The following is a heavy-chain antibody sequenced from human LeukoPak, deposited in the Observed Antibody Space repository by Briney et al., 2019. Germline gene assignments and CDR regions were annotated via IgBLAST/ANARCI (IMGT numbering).Heavy chain of an antibody. V-gene: IGHV1-8*01. CDR3: ARVYDFWSGYYDWFDP. J-gene: IGHJ5*02. CDR2: MNPNSGNT. D-gene: IGHD3-3*01. Sequence: ASVKVSCKPSGYTFTSYDINWVRQATGHGLEWMGWMNPNSGNTGYAQKFQGRVTMTRNTSISTAYMELSSLRSEDTAVYYCARVYDFWSGYYDWFDPWGQGTLVTVSS. CDR1: GYTFTSYD.